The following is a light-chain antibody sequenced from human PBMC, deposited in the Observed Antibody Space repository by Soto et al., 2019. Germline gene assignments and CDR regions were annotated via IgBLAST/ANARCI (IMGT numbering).Light chain of an antibody. CDR1: SSDVGSYNL. CDR2: EVS. CDR3: CSYAGSSTFLYV. J-gene: IGLJ1*01. V-gene: IGLV2-23*02. Sequence: QSALTQPASVSGSPGQSITISCTGTSSDVGSYNLVSWYQQHPGKAPKLMIYEVSKRPSEVSNRFSGSKSGNTASLTISGLQAEDEADYYCCSYAGSSTFLYVFGTGTKLTVL.